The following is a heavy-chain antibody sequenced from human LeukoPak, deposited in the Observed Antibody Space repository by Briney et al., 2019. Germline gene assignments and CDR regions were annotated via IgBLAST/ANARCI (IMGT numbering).Heavy chain of an antibody. CDR1: GDSISSSSYY. J-gene: IGHJ4*02. D-gene: IGHD3-22*01. CDR2: IYYSGST. Sequence: SETLSLTCNVSGDSISSSSYYWGWIRQPPGKGLEWIGSIYYSGSTYYNPSLKSRVTISVDTSKNQFSLKLSSVTAADTAVYYCARDAPNYYDSSGYYFVYWGQGTLVTVSS. CDR3: ARDAPNYYDSSGYYFVY. V-gene: IGHV4-39*07.